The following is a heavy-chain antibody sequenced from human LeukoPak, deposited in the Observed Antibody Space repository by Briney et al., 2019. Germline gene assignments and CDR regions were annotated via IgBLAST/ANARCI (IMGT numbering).Heavy chain of an antibody. CDR2: IYWDDYK. CDR1: GFSRSTSGVG. D-gene: IGHD3-10*01. CDR3: GHVAIVRGFDP. J-gene: IGHJ5*02. Sequence: SGPTLVNPTQTLTLTCTFTGFSRSTSGVGVGWIRQPPGKALESLAPIYWDDYKRYGPSLKSSLTITKDTSKYQVVITMTNMDPVGTATYYGGHVAIVRGFDPWGQGTLVTVSS. V-gene: IGHV2-5*05.